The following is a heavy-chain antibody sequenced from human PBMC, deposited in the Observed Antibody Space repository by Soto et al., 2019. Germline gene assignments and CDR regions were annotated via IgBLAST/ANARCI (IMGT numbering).Heavy chain of an antibody. CDR3: ARDLAKGGGSAGFDY. CDR2: INPKSGGT. Sequence: QVQLVQSGAEVKKPGASVNVSCKASGYTFTVYYMHWVRQAPGQGRAWMGGINPKSGGTMYPQKFQGRVTMTWDTSISTAYRALNRLRSDDTAVYYCARDLAKGGGSAGFDYWGQGTLVTVSS. CDR1: GYTFTVYY. D-gene: IGHD1-26*01. V-gene: IGHV1-2*02. J-gene: IGHJ4*02.